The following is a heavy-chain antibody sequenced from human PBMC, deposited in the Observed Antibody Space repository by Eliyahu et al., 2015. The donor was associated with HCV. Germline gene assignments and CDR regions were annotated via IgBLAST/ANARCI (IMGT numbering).Heavy chain of an antibody. D-gene: IGHD2/OR15-2a*01. Sequence: EVQLLESGGGLVQPGGSLRLSCAASGFPFSTYALNWVRXAPGKGLEXVSXISGSGGSTFYADSVKGRFTISRDNSKNTMYLQMNSLRAEDTAVYYCAKGRLLTGTDAFDIWGQGTMVTVSS. V-gene: IGHV3-23*01. CDR3: AKGRLLTGTDAFDI. CDR2: ISGSGGST. CDR1: GFPFSTYA. J-gene: IGHJ3*02.